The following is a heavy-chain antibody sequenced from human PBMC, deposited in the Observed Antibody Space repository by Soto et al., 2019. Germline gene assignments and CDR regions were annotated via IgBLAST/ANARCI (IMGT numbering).Heavy chain of an antibody. CDR1: GGTFSIYA. Sequence: SVNISWKASGGTFSIYAISWLRQAPGQGLEWMGGIIPIFGTANYAQKFQGRVTITADESTSTAYMELSSLRSEDTAVYYCARDGGYCSSPLEYYYGLYACGQGTSITLSS. CDR2: IIPIFGTA. D-gene: IGHD6-6*01. CDR3: ARDGGYCSSPLEYYYGLYA. V-gene: IGHV1-69*13. J-gene: IGHJ6*02.